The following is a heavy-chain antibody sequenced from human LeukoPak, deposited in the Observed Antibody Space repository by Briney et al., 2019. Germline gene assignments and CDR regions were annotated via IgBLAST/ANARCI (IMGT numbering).Heavy chain of an antibody. CDR1: GGSISSYY. Sequence: SETLSLTCTVSGGSISSYYWSWIRQPPGKGLQWIGYISYSGSTNYNPSLKSRVTMSLDTSKNQFSLNLSSVTAADTAEYYCARHPGSYHFDYWGQGTLVTVSS. CDR3: ARHPGSYHFDY. J-gene: IGHJ4*02. D-gene: IGHD3-16*02. CDR2: ISYSGST. V-gene: IGHV4-59*01.